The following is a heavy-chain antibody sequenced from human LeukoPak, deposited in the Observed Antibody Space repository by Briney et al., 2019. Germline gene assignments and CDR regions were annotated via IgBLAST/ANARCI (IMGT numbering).Heavy chain of an antibody. D-gene: IGHD2-2*02. CDR1: GGTFSSYA. V-gene: IGHV1-69*01. CDR2: IIPIFGTA. CDR3: ARVSYRREN. J-gene: IGHJ4*02. Sequence: SVKVSCKASGGTFSSYAISWVRQAPGQGLEWMGGIIPIFGTANYAQKFQGRVTITADGPTSTPYMEPNSQRSRDTAVYYCARVSYRRENWGQGTLVTVSS.